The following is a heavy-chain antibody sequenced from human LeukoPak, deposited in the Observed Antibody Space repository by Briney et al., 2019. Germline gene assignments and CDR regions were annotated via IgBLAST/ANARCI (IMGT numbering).Heavy chain of an antibody. J-gene: IGHJ2*01. CDR3: ARVRAYSYGYLDWYFDL. Sequence: ASVNVCCKASGYTFTSYAMHLVRQPPGQRLELMGLINAGNGNTKYSQKFQGRVTITRDTSASTAYMELSSLRSEDTAVYYCARVRAYSYGYLDWYFDLWGRGTLVPVSS. V-gene: IGHV1-3*01. CDR2: INAGNGNT. D-gene: IGHD5-18*01. CDR1: GYTFTSYA.